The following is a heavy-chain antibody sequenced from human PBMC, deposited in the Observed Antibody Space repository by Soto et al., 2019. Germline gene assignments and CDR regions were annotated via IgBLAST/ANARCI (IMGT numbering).Heavy chain of an antibody. CDR1: GFTFSSYG. V-gene: IGHV3-33*01. CDR2: KWYDGSNK. J-gene: IGHJ4*02. D-gene: IGHD1-7*01. CDR3: AGGNSGDC. Sequence: QVQLVESGGVVVQPGRSLRPSCAASGFTFSSYGMHWVRQATGKGLEWVAVKWYDGSNKYYADSVKGQLSIPRDNCKNTLYLQIPCLGAEGTAVYCSAGGNSGDCWGQGSLVTVSS.